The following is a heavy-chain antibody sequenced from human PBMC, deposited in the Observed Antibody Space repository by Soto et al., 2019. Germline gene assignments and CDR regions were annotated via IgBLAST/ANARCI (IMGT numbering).Heavy chain of an antibody. CDR2: VSYDGSFK. D-gene: IGHD2-2*01. V-gene: IGHV3-30*18. CDR1: GFTFSKFG. J-gene: IGHJ6*02. CDR3: AKDSDQLLFDYYYYGMDV. Sequence: QVQLVESGGGVVQPGGSLRLSSEASGFTFSKFGIHWVRQAPGKVLEWVAVVSYDGSFKYYADSVKGRFTISRDNSKNTLYLQMNSLRPEDTALYYCAKDSDQLLFDYYYYGMDVWGQGTTVTVSS.